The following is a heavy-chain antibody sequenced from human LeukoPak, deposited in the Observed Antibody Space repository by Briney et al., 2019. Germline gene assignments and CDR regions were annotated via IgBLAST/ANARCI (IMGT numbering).Heavy chain of an antibody. V-gene: IGHV4-59*08. D-gene: IGHD5-18*01. CDR1: GGSISSYY. J-gene: IGHJ4*02. Sequence: SETLSLTCTVSGGSISSYYWSWIRQPPGKGLEWIGYIYYSGSTNYNPSLKSRVTISVDTSKNQFSLKLSSVTAADTAVYYCATRGYSYGYQGVYWGQGTLVTVSS. CDR2: IYYSGST. CDR3: ATRGYSYGYQGVY.